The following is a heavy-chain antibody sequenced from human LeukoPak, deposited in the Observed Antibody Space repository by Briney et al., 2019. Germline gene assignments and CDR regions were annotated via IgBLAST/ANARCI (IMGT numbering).Heavy chain of an antibody. CDR3: ARDASGSWYFDY. V-gene: IGHV3-30-3*01. CDR1: GFTFSSYA. J-gene: IGHJ4*02. Sequence: PGGSLRLSCAASGFTFSSYAMHWVRQAPGKGLEWVAVISYDGSNKYYADSVKGRFTISRDNSKNTLYLQMNSLRAEDTAVYYCARDASGSWYFDYWGQGTLVTVSS. D-gene: IGHD6-13*01. CDR2: ISYDGSNK.